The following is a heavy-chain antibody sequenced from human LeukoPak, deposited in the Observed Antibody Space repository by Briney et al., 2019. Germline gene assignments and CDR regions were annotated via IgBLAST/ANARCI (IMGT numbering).Heavy chain of an antibody. CDR3: ARVGGWYAPFDY. CDR1: GGSISSYY. V-gene: IGHV4-59*01. CDR2: IYYSGSV. D-gene: IGHD6-19*01. Sequence: SETLSLTCTVSGGSISSYYWSWIRQPPGKGLERIGYIYYSGSVTYNPSLKSRATISVDTSMNKYSLKLSSVTAADTAVYYCARVGGWYAPFDYWGQGTLVTVSS. J-gene: IGHJ4*02.